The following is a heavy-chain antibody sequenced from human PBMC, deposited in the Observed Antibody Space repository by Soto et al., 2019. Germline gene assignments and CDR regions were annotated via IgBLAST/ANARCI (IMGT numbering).Heavy chain of an antibody. CDR1: GFTFSSYW. D-gene: IGHD3-22*01. J-gene: IGHJ4*02. CDR2: INSDGSST. V-gene: IGHV3-74*01. CDR3: ASGSRTDSSGYYYFTFDY. Sequence: GSLRLSCAASGFTFSSYWMHWVRQAPGKGLVWVSRINSDGSSTSYADSVKGRFTISRDNAKNTLYLQMNSLRAEDTAVCYCASGSRTDSSGYYYFTFDYWGQGTLVTVSS.